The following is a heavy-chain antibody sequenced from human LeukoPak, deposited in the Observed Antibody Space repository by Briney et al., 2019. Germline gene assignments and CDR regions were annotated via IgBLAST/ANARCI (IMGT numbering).Heavy chain of an antibody. D-gene: IGHD2-2*01. CDR2: MYYSGST. CDR3: ARGDCSSTICYSPMDV. Sequence: SETLSLTCTVSGGSISSSSYYWGWIRQPPGKGLEWIGSMYYSGSTYYNPSLKSRVTISVDTSKNQFSLKVNSVTAADTALYYCARGDCSSTICYSPMDVWGKGTTVTVSS. V-gene: IGHV4-39*07. J-gene: IGHJ6*03. CDR1: GGSISSSSYY.